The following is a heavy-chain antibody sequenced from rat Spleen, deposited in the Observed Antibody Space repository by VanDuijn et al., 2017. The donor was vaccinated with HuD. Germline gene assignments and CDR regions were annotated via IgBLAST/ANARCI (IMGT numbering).Heavy chain of an antibody. CDR3: ARTGYSGPYWYFDF. J-gene: IGHJ1*01. D-gene: IGHD1-1*01. CDR1: GFTFSDYN. V-gene: IGHV5-7*01. Sequence: EVQLVESGGGLVQPRRSLKLSCAASGFTFSDYNMAWVRQAPKKGLEWVAAVTYDGSSTYYRDSVKGRFTISRDNAKSTLYLQVDSLRSEDTATYHCARTGYSGPYWYFDFWGPGTMVTVSS. CDR2: VTYDGSST.